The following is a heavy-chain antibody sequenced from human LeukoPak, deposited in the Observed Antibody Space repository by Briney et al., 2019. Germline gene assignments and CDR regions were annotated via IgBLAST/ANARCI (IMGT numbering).Heavy chain of an antibody. D-gene: IGHD4-17*01. J-gene: IGHJ6*02. Sequence: GGSPRLSCAASGFTFSNHAMTWVRQAPGKGLEWVSGISWNSASIGYADSVKGRFTISRDNAKNFLYLQMNSLRVEDTALYYCAKDIRGATVTDYGMDVWGQGTTVTVSS. V-gene: IGHV3-9*01. CDR2: ISWNSASI. CDR1: GFTFSNHA. CDR3: AKDIRGATVTDYGMDV.